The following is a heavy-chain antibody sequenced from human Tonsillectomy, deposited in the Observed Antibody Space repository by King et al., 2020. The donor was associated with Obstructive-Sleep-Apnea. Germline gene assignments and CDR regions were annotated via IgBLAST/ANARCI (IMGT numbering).Heavy chain of an antibody. CDR3: ARVPSGYCTSTSCYARGWFDP. V-gene: IGHV4-4*02. CDR2: IYHSGTT. D-gene: IGHD2-2*01. Sequence: VPLQESGPGLVKPSGTLSLTCAVSGGSISSNNWWTWVRQPPGKGLQWMGEIYHSGTTNYNPSLKGRVTISVDKSKNQFSLKLNSVTAADTAVYYCARVPSGYCTSTSCYARGWFDPWGQGTLVTVSS. CDR1: GGSISSNNW. J-gene: IGHJ5*02.